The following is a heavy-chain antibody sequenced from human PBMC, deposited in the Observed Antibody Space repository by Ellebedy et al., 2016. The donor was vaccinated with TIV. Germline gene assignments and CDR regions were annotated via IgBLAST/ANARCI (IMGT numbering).Heavy chain of an antibody. J-gene: IGHJ4*02. D-gene: IGHD6-19*01. CDR3: ARAEQWLVAFDY. CDR2: INVGNGNT. V-gene: IGHV1-3*01. Sequence: ASVKVSCKASGYTFTSYVMHWVRQAPGQRLEWMGWINVGNGNTKYSQKFQGRVTITRDTSASTAYMELSSLISEDTAVYYCARAEQWLVAFDYWGQGTLVTVSS. CDR1: GYTFTSYV.